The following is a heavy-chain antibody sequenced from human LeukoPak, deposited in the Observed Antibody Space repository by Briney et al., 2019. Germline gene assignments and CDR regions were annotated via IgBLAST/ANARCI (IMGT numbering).Heavy chain of an antibody. D-gene: IGHD5-24*01. J-gene: IGHJ4*02. CDR3: VKGSDGFNYYFEY. CDR2: ITWNSGSI. V-gene: IGHV3-9*01. CDR1: GFTFDDYP. Sequence: PGGSLRLSCSASGFTFDDYPMHWVRQVPGKGLEWVAGITWNSGSIGYGDSVRGRFFISRDNDKSSLHLQMNSLRPEDTALYYCVKGSDGFNYYFEYWGQGILVTVSS.